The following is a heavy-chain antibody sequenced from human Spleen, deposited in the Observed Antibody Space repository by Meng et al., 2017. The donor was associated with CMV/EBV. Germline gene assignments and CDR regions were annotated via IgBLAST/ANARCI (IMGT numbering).Heavy chain of an antibody. D-gene: IGHD3-3*01. J-gene: IGHJ6*02. CDR2: IRGSDGST. CDR1: GFTFSTYG. Sequence: GESLKISCVASGFTFSTYGMSWVRQAPGKGLEWVSVIRGSDGSTHYADSAKGRFTISRDNSKNTLFLQMNSLRADDTAVYYCAKVGDYYSYYALDVWGQGTSVTVSS. V-gene: IGHV3-23*01. CDR3: AKVGDYYSYYALDV.